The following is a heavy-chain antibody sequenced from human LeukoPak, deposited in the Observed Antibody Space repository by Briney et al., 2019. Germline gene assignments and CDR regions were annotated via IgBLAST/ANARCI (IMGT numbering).Heavy chain of an antibody. J-gene: IGHJ4*02. D-gene: IGHD2-15*01. V-gene: IGHV4-34*01. CDR1: GGSFSGYY. CDR3: ARGGAYCSGGSCPRRRFDY. CDR2: INHSGST. Sequence: PSETLPLTCAVYGGSFSGYYWSWIRQPPGKGLEWIGEINHSGSTNYNPSLKSRVTISVDTSKNQFSLKLSSVTAADTAVYYCARGGAYCSGGSCPRRRFDYWGQGTLVTVSS.